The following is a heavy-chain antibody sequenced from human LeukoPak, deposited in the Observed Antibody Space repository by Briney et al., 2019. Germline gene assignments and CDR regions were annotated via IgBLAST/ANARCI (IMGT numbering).Heavy chain of an antibody. J-gene: IGHJ4*02. CDR3: ARLYSSSWHYSFDY. V-gene: IGHV4-59*08. CDR2: IYYSGST. D-gene: IGHD6-13*01. Sequence: SETLSLTCTVSGGSISSYYWSWIRRPPGNGLEWIGYIYYSGSTNYNPSLKSRVTISVDTSKNQFSLKLSSVTAADTAVYYCARLYSSSWHYSFDYWGQGTLVTVSS. CDR1: GGSISSYY.